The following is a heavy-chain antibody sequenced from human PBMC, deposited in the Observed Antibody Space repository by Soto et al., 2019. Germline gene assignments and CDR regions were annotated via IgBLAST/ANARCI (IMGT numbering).Heavy chain of an antibody. J-gene: IGHJ6*02. CDR2: IYSSGST. V-gene: IGHV4-4*07. CDR1: GGSMSSYF. Sequence: QVQLQESGPGLVKPSETLSLTCNVSGGSMSSYFWSWIRQPAGKGLEWIGRIYSSGSTNYNPSLKSRVTMSIDTSKNQFSLKLSSVTAADTAMYFCARVKTVDYYGMGVWGQGTTVTVSS. CDR3: ARVKTVDYYGMGV.